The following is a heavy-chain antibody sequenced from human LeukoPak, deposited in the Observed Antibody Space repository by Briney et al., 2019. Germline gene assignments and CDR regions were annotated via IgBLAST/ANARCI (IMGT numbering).Heavy chain of an antibody. CDR1: GFTFRSFA. J-gene: IGHJ6*02. D-gene: IGHD3-3*01. CDR2: ISGSGART. CDR3: AKGDSYYDFCMDV. Sequence: GGSLRLSCAASGFTFRSFAMTWVRLAPGKGLEWVSSISGSGARTYYADSVKGRFTISRDNSKNTLYLQMNSLGAEDTAVYYCAKGDSYYDFCMDVWGQGTTVTVSS. V-gene: IGHV3-23*01.